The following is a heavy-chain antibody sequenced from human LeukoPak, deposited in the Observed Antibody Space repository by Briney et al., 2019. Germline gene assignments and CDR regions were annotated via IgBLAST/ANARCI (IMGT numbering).Heavy chain of an antibody. V-gene: IGHV3-9*01. CDR3: ARDKRDILTGMNWFDP. Sequence: GGSLRLSCAASGFTFDDYAMHWVRQAPGKGLEWVSGISWNSGSIGYADSVKGRFTISRDNAKNSLYLQMNSLRAEDTAVYYCARDKRDILTGMNWFDPWGQGTLVTVSS. CDR2: ISWNSGSI. D-gene: IGHD3-9*01. J-gene: IGHJ5*02. CDR1: GFTFDDYA.